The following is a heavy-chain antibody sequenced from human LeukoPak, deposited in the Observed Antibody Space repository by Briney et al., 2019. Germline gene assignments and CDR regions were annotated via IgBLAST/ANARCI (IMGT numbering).Heavy chain of an antibody. CDR3: ARVLRAASWRSYDY. CDR2: IYYNGGT. Sequence: PSETLSLTCTVSGDSVSNSLYYWSWIRQPPGKGLEWIGYIYYNGGTNYNPSLKSRDTISIDTSTNQFSLRLNSMTAADTAVYYCARVLRAASWRSYDYWGQGSLVTVSS. V-gene: IGHV4-61*01. D-gene: IGHD5-18*01. J-gene: IGHJ4*02. CDR1: GDSVSNSLYY.